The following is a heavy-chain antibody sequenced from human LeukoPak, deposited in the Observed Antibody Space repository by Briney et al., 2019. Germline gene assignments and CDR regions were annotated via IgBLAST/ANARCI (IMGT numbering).Heavy chain of an antibody. CDR2: INHSGST. V-gene: IGHV4-34*01. CDR1: GFTFSSYA. Sequence: GSLRLSCAASGFTFSSYAMSWVRQPPGKGLEWIGEINHSGSTNYNPSLKSRVTISVDTSKNQFSLKLSSVTAADTAVYYCARGGYSSSWWLGYWGQGTLVTVSS. J-gene: IGHJ4*02. CDR3: ARGGYSSSWWLGY. D-gene: IGHD6-13*01.